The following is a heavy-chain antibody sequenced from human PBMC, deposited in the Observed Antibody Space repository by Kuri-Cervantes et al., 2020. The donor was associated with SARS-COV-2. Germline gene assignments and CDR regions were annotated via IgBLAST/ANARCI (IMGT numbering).Heavy chain of an antibody. Sequence: GESLKISCAASGFTFSSYAMHWVRQAPGKGLEWVAVISYDGNNKYYADSVKGRFTISRDISKNTLYLQMNSLKTEDTAVYYCVNGRYSGYRVLVTTTWEFDYWGQGTLVTVSS. CDR3: VNGRYSGYRVLVTTTWEFDY. CDR1: GFTFSSYA. V-gene: IGHV3-30*01. D-gene: IGHD5-12*01. J-gene: IGHJ4*02. CDR2: ISYDGNNK.